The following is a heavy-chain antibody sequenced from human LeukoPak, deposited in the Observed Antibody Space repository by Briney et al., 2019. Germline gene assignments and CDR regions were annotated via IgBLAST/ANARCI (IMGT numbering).Heavy chain of an antibody. CDR2: ISAYSGNT. CDR1: GYTFTSYG. CDR3: AREGPGYEFDY. V-gene: IGHV1-18*01. Sequence: ASVKVSCRASGYTFTSYGISWVRQAPGQGLEWMGWISAYSGNTNYAQKLQGRVTMTTDTSTRTAYMELRSLRSDDTALYYCAREGPGYEFDYWGQGTLVTVSS. D-gene: IGHD5-12*01. J-gene: IGHJ4*02.